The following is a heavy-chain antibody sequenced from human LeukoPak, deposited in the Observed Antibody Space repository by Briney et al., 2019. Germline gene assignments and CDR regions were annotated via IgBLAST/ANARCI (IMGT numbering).Heavy chain of an antibody. V-gene: IGHV3-74*01. J-gene: IGHJ4*02. CDR3: ARDLTSYYYDSSGYYYGFLDY. CDR2: INSDGSST. CDR1: GFTFSNYW. Sequence: GGSLRLSCAASGFTFSNYWMHWVRQAPGKGLVWVSRINSDGSSTNYADSVKGRFTISRDNAKNSLYLQMNSLRAEDTAVYYCARDLTSYYYDSSGYYYGFLDYWGQGTLVTVSS. D-gene: IGHD3-22*01.